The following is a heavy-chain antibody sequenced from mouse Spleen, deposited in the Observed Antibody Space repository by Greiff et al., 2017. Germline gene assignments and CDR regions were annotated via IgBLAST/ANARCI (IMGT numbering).Heavy chain of an antibody. CDR3: ARGYGNYPYFDY. D-gene: IGHD2-10*02. Sequence: EVKVEESGGGLVQPGGSRKLSCAASGFTFSSFGMHWVRQAPEKGLEWVAYISSGSSTIYYADTVKGRFTISRDNPKNTLFLQMTSLRSEDTAMYYCARGYGNYPYFDYWGQGTTLTVSS. V-gene: IGHV5-17*02. CDR2: ISSGSSTI. CDR1: GFTFSSFG. J-gene: IGHJ2*01.